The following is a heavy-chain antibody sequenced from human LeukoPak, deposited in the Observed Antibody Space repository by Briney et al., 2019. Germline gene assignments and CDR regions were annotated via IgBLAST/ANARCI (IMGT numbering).Heavy chain of an antibody. CDR3: ARTAVAGRGDY. CDR1: GFTFSSYG. Sequence: PGGSLRLSCAASGFTFSSYGMHWVRQAPGKGLEWVAVIWYDGSKKYYADSVKGRFTISRDSSKNTLYLQMNSLRAEDTAVYYCARTAVAGRGDYWGQGTLVTVSS. J-gene: IGHJ4*02. V-gene: IGHV3-33*01. CDR2: IWYDGSKK. D-gene: IGHD6-19*01.